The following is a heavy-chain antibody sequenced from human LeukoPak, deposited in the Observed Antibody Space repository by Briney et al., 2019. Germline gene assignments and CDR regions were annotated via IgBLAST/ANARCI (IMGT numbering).Heavy chain of an antibody. V-gene: IGHV3-33*06. CDR2: IWYDGSRT. D-gene: IGHD3-10*01. J-gene: IGHJ5*02. CDR3: AKALSYGSLWFDP. Sequence: PGGSLRLSCAASGFTFSSHGMQWVRQAPGKGLEWVALIWYDGSRTNYVDSVMGRFTISRDSSKNTLYLQMDNLRVEDTAVYFCAKALSYGSLWFDPWGQGTLVTVSS. CDR1: GFTFSSHG.